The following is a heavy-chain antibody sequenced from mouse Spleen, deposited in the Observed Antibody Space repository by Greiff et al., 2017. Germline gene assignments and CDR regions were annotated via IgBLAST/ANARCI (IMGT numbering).Heavy chain of an antibody. D-gene: IGHD2-4*01. CDR1: GYSITSGYY. CDR2: ISYDGSN. Sequence: ESGPGLVKPSQSLSLTCSVTGYSITSGYYWNWIRQFPGNKLEWMGYISYDGSNNYNPSLKNRISITRDTSKNQFFLKLNSVTTEDTATYYCARPLFDFFAYWGQGTLVTVSA. V-gene: IGHV3-6*01. CDR3: ARPLFDFFAY. J-gene: IGHJ3*01.